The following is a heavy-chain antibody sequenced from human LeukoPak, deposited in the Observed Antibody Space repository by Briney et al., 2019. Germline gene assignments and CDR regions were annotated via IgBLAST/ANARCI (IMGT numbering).Heavy chain of an antibody. D-gene: IGHD6-6*01. J-gene: IGHJ6*03. V-gene: IGHV4-34*01. CDR1: GGSFSGYY. CDR3: ARGIAARPYYYYYYMDV. CDR2: INHSGST. Sequence: SETLSLTCAVYGGSFSGYYWSWIRQPPGKGLEWIGEINHSGSTNYNPSLKSRVTISVDTSKNQFSLKLSSVTAADTAVYYCARGIAARPYYYYYYMDVWGKGTTVTVSS.